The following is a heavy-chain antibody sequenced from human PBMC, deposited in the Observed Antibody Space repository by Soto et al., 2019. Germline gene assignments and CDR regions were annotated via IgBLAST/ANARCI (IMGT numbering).Heavy chain of an antibody. CDR2: IYPGDSDT. CDR3: ARGKDFGVVIPSKTNWFDP. CDR1: GYSFTSYW. D-gene: IGHD3-3*01. J-gene: IGHJ5*02. V-gene: IGHV5-51*01. Sequence: GESLKISCKGSGYSFTSYWIGWARQMPGKGLEWMGIIYPGDSDTRYSPSFQGQVTISADKSISTAYLQWSSLKASDTAMYYCARGKDFGVVIPSKTNWFDPWGQGTLVTVSS.